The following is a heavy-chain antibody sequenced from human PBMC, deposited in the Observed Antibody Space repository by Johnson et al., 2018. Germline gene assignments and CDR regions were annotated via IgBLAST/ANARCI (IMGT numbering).Heavy chain of an antibody. J-gene: IGHJ3*02. Sequence: VQLVESGGGLVQPGGSLKLSCAASGFTFSDSAMHWVRQASGKGLEWVGRIRSKPNSYATAYAASVQGRFTISRDDSKNTAYLQMNSLKTEDTAVYYCTRRTHYYASSGSYPLAFDSWGQGTMVTVSS. CDR1: GFTFSDSA. V-gene: IGHV3-73*01. D-gene: IGHD3-22*01. CDR3: TRRTHYYASSGSYPLAFDS. CDR2: IRSKPNSYAT.